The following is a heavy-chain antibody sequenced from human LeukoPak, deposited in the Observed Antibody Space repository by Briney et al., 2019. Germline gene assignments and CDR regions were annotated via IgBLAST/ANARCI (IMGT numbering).Heavy chain of an antibody. J-gene: IGHJ4*02. Sequence: GGSLRLSCAASGFTFSSYSMNWVRQAPGKGLEWVSYISSSSTIYYADSVKGRFTISRDNAKNSLYLQMNSLRAEDTAVYYCARDRGDSGYDLWGQGTLVAVSS. CDR1: GFTFSSYS. CDR3: ARDRGDSGYDL. V-gene: IGHV3-48*04. CDR2: ISSSSTI. D-gene: IGHD5-12*01.